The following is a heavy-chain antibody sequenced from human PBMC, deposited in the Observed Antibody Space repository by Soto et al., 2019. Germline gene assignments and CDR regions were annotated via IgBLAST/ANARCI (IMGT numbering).Heavy chain of an antibody. V-gene: IGHV3-15*07. Sequence: GGSLRLSCAASGFTFSNAWMNWVRQAPGKGLEWVGRIKSKTDGGTTDYAAPVKGRFTISRDDSKNTLYLQMNSLKTGDTAVYYCTTRWYYYYGMDVWGQGTTVTVSS. D-gene: IGHD2-15*01. CDR2: IKSKTDGGTT. CDR3: TTRWYYYYGMDV. J-gene: IGHJ6*02. CDR1: GFTFSNAW.